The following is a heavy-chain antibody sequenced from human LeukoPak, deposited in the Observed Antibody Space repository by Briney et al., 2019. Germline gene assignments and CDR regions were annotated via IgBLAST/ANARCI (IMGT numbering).Heavy chain of an antibody. CDR1: GFTFSSYA. J-gene: IGHJ4*02. D-gene: IGHD3-3*01. CDR3: ASQHDFSSGYYVY. V-gene: IGHV3-30-3*01. CDR2: ISYDGSNK. Sequence: GGSLRLSCAASGFTFSSYAMHWVRQAPGKGLEWVAVISYDGSNKYYADSVKGRFTISRDNSKNTLYLQMNSLRAEDTAVYYCASQHDFSSGYYVYWGQGTLVTVSS.